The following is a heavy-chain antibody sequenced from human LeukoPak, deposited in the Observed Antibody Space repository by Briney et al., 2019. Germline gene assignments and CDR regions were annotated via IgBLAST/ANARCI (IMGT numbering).Heavy chain of an antibody. CDR2: IYDSEST. CDR1: DGPISSSTYY. J-gene: IGHJ4*02. D-gene: IGHD3-10*01. Sequence: SETLSLTCTVSDGPISSSTYYWGWIRQPPGKGLEWIGSIYDSESTNYNPSLKSRVTLSVDTSKNQFSLKLSSVTAADTAVYYCATRITMVRGVLTDWGQGTLVTVSS. CDR3: ATRITMVRGVLTD. V-gene: IGHV4-39*07.